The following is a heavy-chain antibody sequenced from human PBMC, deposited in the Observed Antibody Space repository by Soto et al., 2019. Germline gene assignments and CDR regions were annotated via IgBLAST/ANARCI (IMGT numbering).Heavy chain of an antibody. CDR3: AKLYRVANWFDP. D-gene: IGHD2-15*01. J-gene: IGHJ5*02. CDR1: GGSISSGGYY. Sequence: QVQLQESGPGLVKPSQTLSLTYTVSGGSISSGGYYWSWIRQHPGKGLEWIGYIYYSGSTYYNPSLKRRVTISVDTSKNQFSLKLSSVTAADTAVYYCAKLYRVANWFDPWGQGTLVTVSS. CDR2: IYYSGST. V-gene: IGHV4-31*03.